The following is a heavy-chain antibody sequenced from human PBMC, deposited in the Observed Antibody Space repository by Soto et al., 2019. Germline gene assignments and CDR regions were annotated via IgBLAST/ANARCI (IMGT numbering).Heavy chain of an antibody. J-gene: IGHJ4*02. D-gene: IGHD3-22*01. CDR1: GYSFTSYW. Sequence: PGESLKISCKGSGYSFTSYWIGWVRQMPGKGLEWMGIIYPGDSDTRYSPSFQGQVTISADKSISTAYLQWSSLKASDTAMYYCARPNDSSGYPYYFDYWGQGTLVTVS. CDR2: IYPGDSDT. V-gene: IGHV5-51*01. CDR3: ARPNDSSGYPYYFDY.